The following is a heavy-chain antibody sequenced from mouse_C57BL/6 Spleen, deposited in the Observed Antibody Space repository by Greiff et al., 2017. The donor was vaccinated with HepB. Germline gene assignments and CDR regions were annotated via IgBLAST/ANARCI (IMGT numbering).Heavy chain of an antibody. J-gene: IGHJ3*01. V-gene: IGHV1-15*01. CDR2: IDPETGGT. CDR3: TRGPDSSGYVRFAY. CDR1: GYTFTDYE. Sequence: QVQLQQSGAELVRPGASVTLSCKASGYTFTDYEMHWVKQTPVHGLEWIGAIDPETGGTAYNQKFKGKAILTADKSSSTAYMELRSLTSEDSAVYYCTRGPDSSGYVRFAYWGQGTLVTVSA. D-gene: IGHD3-2*02.